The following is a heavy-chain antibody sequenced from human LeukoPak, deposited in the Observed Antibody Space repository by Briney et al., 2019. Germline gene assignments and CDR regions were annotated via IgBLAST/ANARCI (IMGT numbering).Heavy chain of an antibody. CDR1: GGSISSGSYY. D-gene: IGHD2-15*01. CDR2: IYTSGST. J-gene: IGHJ4*02. Sequence: SQTLSLTCTVSGGSISSGSYYWRWIRQPAGKGLEWIGRIYTSGSTNYNPSLKSRVTISVDTSKNQFSLKLSSVTAADTAVYYCARTPCSGGSCYSRLYLDYWGQGTLVTVSP. V-gene: IGHV4-61*02. CDR3: ARTPCSGGSCYSRLYLDY.